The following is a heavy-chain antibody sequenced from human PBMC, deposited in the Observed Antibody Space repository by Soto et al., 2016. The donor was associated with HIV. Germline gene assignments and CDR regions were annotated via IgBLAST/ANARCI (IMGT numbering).Heavy chain of an antibody. Sequence: EVQLVESGGGLVKPGGSLRLSCAASGFTFSSYSMNWVRQAPGKGLEWVSCISSSGSYIYYADSLKGRFTISRDNAKNSLYLQMNSLRAEDTAVYYCARGRDYGVNFLFDSVGQGNPGTTVSS. D-gene: IGHD4-17*01. CDR3: ARGRDYGVNFLFDS. CDR2: ISSSGSYI. CDR1: GFTFSSYS. J-gene: IGHJ4*02. V-gene: IGHV3-21*01.